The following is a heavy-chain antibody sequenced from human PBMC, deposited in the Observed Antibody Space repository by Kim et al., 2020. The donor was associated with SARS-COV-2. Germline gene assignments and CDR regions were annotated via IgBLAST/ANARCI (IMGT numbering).Heavy chain of an antibody. J-gene: IGHJ6*02. D-gene: IGHD6-13*01. CDR3: ARDPSQAASNYYYGMDV. V-gene: IGHV1-69*01. Sequence: FQGRVTITADESTSTAYMELSSLRSEDTAVYYCARDPSQAASNYYYGMDVWGQGTTVTVSS.